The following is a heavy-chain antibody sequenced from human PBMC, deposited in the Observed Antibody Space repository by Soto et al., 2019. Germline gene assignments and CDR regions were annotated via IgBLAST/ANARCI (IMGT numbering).Heavy chain of an antibody. Sequence: SETLSLTCTVSCASIISVSYYWGSIRQPPGKGLEWIGSIYYSGSTYYNPSLKSRVTISVDTSKNQFSLKLSSVTAADTAVYYCARVSASRLLWFGEPNRIVHYYYYYGMDVWGQGTTVT. CDR3: ARVSASRLLWFGEPNRIVHYYYYYGMDV. CDR2: IYYSGST. D-gene: IGHD3-10*01. CDR1: CASIISVSYY. V-gene: IGHV4-39*01. J-gene: IGHJ6*02.